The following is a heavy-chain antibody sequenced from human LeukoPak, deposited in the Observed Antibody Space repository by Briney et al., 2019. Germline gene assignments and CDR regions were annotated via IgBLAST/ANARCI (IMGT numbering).Heavy chain of an antibody. CDR2: IYYSGST. J-gene: IGHJ6*03. D-gene: IGHD2-2*01. V-gene: IGHV4-59*11. CDR1: GGSISSHY. CDR3: ARGGKYQLLYDYYYYMDV. Sequence: SGPTLVKPSETLSLTCTVSGGSISSHYWSWIRQPPGKGLEWIGYIYYSGSTNYNPSLKSRVTISVDTSKNQFFLKLSSVTAADTAVYYCARGGKYQLLYDYYYYMDVWGKGTTVTVSS.